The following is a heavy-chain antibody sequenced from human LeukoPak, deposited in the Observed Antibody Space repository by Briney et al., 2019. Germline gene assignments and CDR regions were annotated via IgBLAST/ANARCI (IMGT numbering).Heavy chain of an antibody. Sequence: PSETLSLTCTVSGGSISSYFWSWIRQPAGKGLEWIGRIYASGNTNYNPSLKSRLTMSIGTSKNQFSLRLSSVTAADTAVYYCAREDPLVAARGLDYWGQGPLVTVSS. CDR1: GGSISSYF. J-gene: IGHJ4*02. D-gene: IGHD2-15*01. CDR2: IYASGNT. V-gene: IGHV4-4*07. CDR3: AREDPLVAARGLDY.